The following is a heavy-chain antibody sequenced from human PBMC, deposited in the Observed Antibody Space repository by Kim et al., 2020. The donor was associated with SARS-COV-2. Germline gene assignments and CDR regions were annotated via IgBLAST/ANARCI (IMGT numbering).Heavy chain of an antibody. CDR2: ISDSGGST. CDR3: AKDPRTSPGWGAFDI. V-gene: IGHV3-23*01. CDR1: GFTFTTYA. Sequence: GGSLRLSCAASGFTFTTYAMTWVRQAPGKGLEWVSSISDSGGSTYYADSVKGRFTISRDNSKNTLYLQINSLRVEDAAVYYCAKDPRTSPGWGAFDIWGQGTMVTVSS. D-gene: IGHD3-16*01. J-gene: IGHJ3*02.